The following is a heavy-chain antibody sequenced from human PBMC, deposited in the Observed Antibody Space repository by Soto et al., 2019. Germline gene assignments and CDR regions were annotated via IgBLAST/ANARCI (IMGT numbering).Heavy chain of an antibody. CDR2: ISTSGSIR. Sequence: GGSLRLSCAASGFTFSDYYMRWIRQAPGKGLEWVSYISTSGSIRYYADSVKGRFTISRDNAKNSLYLQVNSLRLEDTAMYYCARDRMVRGVVTYHMDVWGKGTTVPVSS. V-gene: IGHV3-11*01. D-gene: IGHD3-10*01. CDR3: ARDRMVRGVVTYHMDV. CDR1: GFTFSDYY. J-gene: IGHJ6*03.